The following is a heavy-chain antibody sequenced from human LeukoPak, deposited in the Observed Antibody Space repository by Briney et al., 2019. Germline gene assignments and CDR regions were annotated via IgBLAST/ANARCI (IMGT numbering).Heavy chain of an antibody. V-gene: IGHV3-21*01. D-gene: IGHD4-4*01. CDR3: ARDSSNYVSREGGFDP. CDR2: ISSSSSYI. J-gene: IGHJ5*02. Sequence: PGGSLRLSCAASGFTFSSYSMNWVRQAPGKGLEWVSSISSSSSYIYYADSVKGRFTISRDNAKNSLYLQMNSLRAEDTAVYYCARDSSNYVSREGGFDPWGQGTLVTVSS. CDR1: GFTFSSYS.